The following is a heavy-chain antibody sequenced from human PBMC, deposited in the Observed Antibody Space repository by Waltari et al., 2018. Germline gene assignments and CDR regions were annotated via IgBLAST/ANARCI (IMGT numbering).Heavy chain of an antibody. CDR2: ISSSSSTI. CDR3: ARTQNYDFWSGPSNWFDP. CDR1: GFTFSSYS. D-gene: IGHD3-3*01. J-gene: IGHJ5*02. V-gene: IGHV3-48*04. Sequence: EVQLVESGGGLVQPGGSLRLSCVASGFTFSSYSMTWVRQAPGKGLEWVSYISSSSSTIYYADSVKGRFTISRDNAKNSLYLQMNSLRAEDTAVYYCARTQNYDFWSGPSNWFDPWGQGSLVTVSS.